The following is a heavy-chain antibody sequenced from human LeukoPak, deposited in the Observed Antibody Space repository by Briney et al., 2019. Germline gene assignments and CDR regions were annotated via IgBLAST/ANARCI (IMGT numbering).Heavy chain of an antibody. D-gene: IGHD3-16*02. CDR1: GYSISSDYY. Sequence: SEILSLTCTVSGYSISSDYYWGWIRQPPGKGLEWIGSIQHSGRTYYNPSLKSRVTMSVDTSKNQLSLKLNSVTAADTAVYYCAREKRENDYVWGSYRPSEWELRYFDYWGQGTLVTVSS. CDR3: AREKRENDYVWGSYRPSEWELRYFDY. J-gene: IGHJ4*02. CDR2: IQHSGRT. V-gene: IGHV4-38-2*02.